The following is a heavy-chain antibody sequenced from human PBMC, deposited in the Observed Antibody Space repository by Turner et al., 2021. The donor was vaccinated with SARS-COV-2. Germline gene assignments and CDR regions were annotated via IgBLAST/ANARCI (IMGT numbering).Heavy chain of an antibody. D-gene: IGHD2-21*01. CDR2: ISYDGSNK. J-gene: IGHJ6*02. CDR1: GFTFSSYA. Sequence: QVQLVESGGGVVQPGRSLRLSCAASGFTFSSYAMHWVRQAPGKGLELVAVISYDGSNKYYADSVKGRFTISRDNSKNTLYLQMNSLRAEDTAVYYCARDGDRFGLFYYYGMDVWGQGTTVTVSS. V-gene: IGHV3-30-3*01. CDR3: ARDGDRFGLFYYYGMDV.